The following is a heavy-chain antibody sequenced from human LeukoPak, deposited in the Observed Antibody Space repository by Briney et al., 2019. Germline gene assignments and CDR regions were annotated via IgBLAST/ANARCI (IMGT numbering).Heavy chain of an antibody. Sequence: GGSLRLSCAGAGFTLSTYSMSWVRQAPGKGLEWVSFISTTSSTTYYADSLKGRFTISRDNAKNSLYLQMNSLRAEDTAVYYCARSTTADLVFDYWGQGTLVTVSS. CDR1: GFTLSTYS. D-gene: IGHD2-21*02. CDR2: ISTTSSTT. V-gene: IGHV3-48*04. J-gene: IGHJ4*02. CDR3: ARSTTADLVFDY.